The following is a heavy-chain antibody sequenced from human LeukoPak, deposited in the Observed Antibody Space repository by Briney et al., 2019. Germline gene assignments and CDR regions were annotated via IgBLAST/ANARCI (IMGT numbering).Heavy chain of an antibody. J-gene: IGHJ4*02. Sequence: PGGSLRLSCAASGFTFSSYSMNWVRQAPGKGLEWVSYISSSSSTIYYADSVKGRFTISRDNAKNSLYLQMNSLRAEDTAVYYCARGPYYGSGSYFDYWGQGTLVTVSS. CDR1: GFTFSSYS. CDR2: ISSSSSTI. D-gene: IGHD3-10*01. CDR3: ARGPYYGSGSYFDY. V-gene: IGHV3-48*01.